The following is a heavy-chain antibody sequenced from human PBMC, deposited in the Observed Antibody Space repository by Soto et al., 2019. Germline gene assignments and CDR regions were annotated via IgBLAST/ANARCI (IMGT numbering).Heavy chain of an antibody. V-gene: IGHV4-59*01. CDR3: VRVGGAPLGAFDI. J-gene: IGHJ3*02. Sequence: QVQLQESGPGLVKPSETLSLTCTASGGSITSYYWSWIRQPPGKGLEWIGYIFYSGSTNYNPSLTSRVTLSVDTSKNQLSLKLTSVDAADTAVYYCVRVGGAPLGAFDIWGQGTVVIVSS. CDR1: GGSITSYY. CDR2: IFYSGST. D-gene: IGHD1-26*01.